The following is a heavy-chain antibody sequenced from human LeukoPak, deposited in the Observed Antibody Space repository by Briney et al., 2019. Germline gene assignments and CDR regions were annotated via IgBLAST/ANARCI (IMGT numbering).Heavy chain of an antibody. CDR2: IYYSGST. CDR3: AKVDDSSVIDY. D-gene: IGHD3-22*01. CDR1: GGSFSGYY. J-gene: IGHJ4*02. V-gene: IGHV4-59*01. Sequence: SETLSLTRAVYGGSFSGYYWSWIRQPPGKGLEWIGHIYYSGSTNYNPSLKSRITISVDTSKNQFSLKLSSVTAADTAVYYCAKVDDSSVIDYWGQGTLVAVSS.